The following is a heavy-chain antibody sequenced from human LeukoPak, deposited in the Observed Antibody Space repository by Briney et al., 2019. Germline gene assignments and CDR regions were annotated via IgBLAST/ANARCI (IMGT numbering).Heavy chain of an antibody. Sequence: ASVKVSCKASGYTFTGYYMHWVRQAPGQGLGWMGWINPNSGGTNYAQKFQGRVTMTRDTSISTAYMELSRLRSDDTAVYYCAREEYSGSYYGMDVWGQGTTVTVSS. D-gene: IGHD1-26*01. CDR1: GYTFTGYY. J-gene: IGHJ6*02. CDR3: AREEYSGSYYGMDV. CDR2: INPNSGGT. V-gene: IGHV1-2*02.